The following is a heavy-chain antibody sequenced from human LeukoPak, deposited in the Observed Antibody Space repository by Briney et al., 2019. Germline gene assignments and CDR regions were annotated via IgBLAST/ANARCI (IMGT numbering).Heavy chain of an antibody. CDR1: GGSISSYY. CDR2: IYTSGST. J-gene: IGHJ5*02. V-gene: IGHV4-4*07. CDR3: ARDRNPTYYDFWSGPNWFDP. D-gene: IGHD3-3*01. Sequence: PSETLSLTCTVSGGSISSYYWSWIRQPAGKGLEWIGRIYTSGSTNYNPSLKSRVTMSVDTSKNQFYLKLSSVTAADTAVYYCARDRNPTYYDFWSGPNWFDPWGQGTLVTVSS.